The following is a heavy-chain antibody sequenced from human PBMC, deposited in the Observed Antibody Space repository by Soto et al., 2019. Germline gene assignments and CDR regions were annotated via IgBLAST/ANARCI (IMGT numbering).Heavy chain of an antibody. CDR1: GGSISSGDYY. V-gene: IGHV4-30-4*01. CDR3: ARGLRFRGYYYYGMDV. Sequence: SETLSLTCTVSGGSISSGDYYWSWIRQPPGKGLEWIGYIYYSGSTYYNPSLKSRVTISVDTSKNQFSLKLSSVTAADTAVYYCARGLRFRGYYYYGMDVWGQGTTVTVSS. CDR2: IYYSGST. J-gene: IGHJ6*02. D-gene: IGHD3-3*01.